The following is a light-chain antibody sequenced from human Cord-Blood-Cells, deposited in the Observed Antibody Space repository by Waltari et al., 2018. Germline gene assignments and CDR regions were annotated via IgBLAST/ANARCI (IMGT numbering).Light chain of an antibody. CDR3: CSYAGSYTFFYV. CDR2: DVS. Sequence: QSALTQPRSVSGSPGQSVTISCTGTSSDVCGYNYVSWYQQHPGKAPKLMIYDVSKRPSGVHDRFSGSKSGNTASLTISGLQAEDEADYYCCSYAGSYTFFYVFGTGTKVTVL. CDR1: SSDVCGYNY. V-gene: IGLV2-11*01. J-gene: IGLJ1*01.